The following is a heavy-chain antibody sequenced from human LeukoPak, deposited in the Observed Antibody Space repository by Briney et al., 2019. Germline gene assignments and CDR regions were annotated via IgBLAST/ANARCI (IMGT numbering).Heavy chain of an antibody. CDR3: ANQVGYCTNGVCYSDYYYMDV. CDR1: GFTFSSYS. Sequence: GGSLRLSCAASGFTFSSYSMNWVRQAPGKGLEWVSYISSSSSTIYYADSVKGRFTISRDNAKNSLYLQMNSLRAEDTAVYYCANQVGYCTNGVCYSDYYYMDVWGKGTTVTVSS. J-gene: IGHJ6*03. CDR2: ISSSSSTI. D-gene: IGHD2-8*01. V-gene: IGHV3-48*01.